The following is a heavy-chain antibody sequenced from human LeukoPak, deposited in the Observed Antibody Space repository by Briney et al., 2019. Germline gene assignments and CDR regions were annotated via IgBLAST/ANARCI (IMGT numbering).Heavy chain of an antibody. CDR3: ARHHYASGTHTPYYFDF. V-gene: IGHV4-34*11. J-gene: IGHJ4*02. Sequence: SETLSLTCAVYGGSFSGYYWSWFRQPPGTGLEWIGYIYYSGSTNYNPSLKSRVTMSVDTSKSQFSLNLSSVTAADTALYYCARHHYASGTHTPYYFDFWGQGTLVTVSS. CDR2: IYYSGST. D-gene: IGHD3-10*01. CDR1: GGSFSGYY.